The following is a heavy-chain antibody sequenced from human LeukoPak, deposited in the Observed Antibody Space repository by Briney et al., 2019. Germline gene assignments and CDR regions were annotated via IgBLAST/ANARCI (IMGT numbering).Heavy chain of an antibody. CDR3: ERGEFRESPRANWGLRGYYYGMDV. Sequence: SDTLSLTYAGYGGPLSGYYWSWIRQPPGKGLEWLGGVNHNGCTNYNPSLKSRVTISVDTSKKQFSLKLSSVTAADTAVYYCERGEFRESPRANWGLRGYYYGMDVWGQGTTVTVSS. CDR1: GGPLSGYY. CDR2: VNHNGCT. J-gene: IGHJ6*02. V-gene: IGHV4-34*01. D-gene: IGHD7-27*01.